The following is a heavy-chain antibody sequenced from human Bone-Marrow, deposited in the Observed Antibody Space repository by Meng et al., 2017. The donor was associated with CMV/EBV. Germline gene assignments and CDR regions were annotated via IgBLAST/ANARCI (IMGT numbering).Heavy chain of an antibody. CDR3: ARVVVVVPAARLDP. CDR1: GGYISSGDYY. D-gene: IGHD2-2*01. CDR2: IYYSGST. J-gene: IGHJ5*02. Sequence: VSGGYISSGDYYWSWIRQPPGKGLEWIGYIYYSGSTYYNPSLKSRVTISVDTSKNQFSLKLSSVTAADTAVYYCARVVVVVPAARLDPWGQGTLAPSPQ. V-gene: IGHV4-30-4*08.